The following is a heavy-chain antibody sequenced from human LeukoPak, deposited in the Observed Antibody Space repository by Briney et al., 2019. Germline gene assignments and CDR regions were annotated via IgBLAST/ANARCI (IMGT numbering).Heavy chain of an antibody. CDR2: ISYDGSNK. J-gene: IGHJ6*02. CDR3: AKSLYYYGSGSYDYYGMDV. Sequence: GGSLRLSCAASGFTFSSYGMHWVRQAPGKGLEWVAVISYDGSNKYYADSVKGRFTISRDNSKNTLYLQMNSLRVEDTAVYYCAKSLYYYGSGSYDYYGMDVWGQGTTVTVSS. V-gene: IGHV3-30*18. D-gene: IGHD3-10*01. CDR1: GFTFSSYG.